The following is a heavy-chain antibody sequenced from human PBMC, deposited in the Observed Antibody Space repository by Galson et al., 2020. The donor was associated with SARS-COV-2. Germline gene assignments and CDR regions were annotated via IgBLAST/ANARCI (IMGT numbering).Heavy chain of an antibody. V-gene: IGHV4-34*01. CDR3: ARDGSWYDYYYYMDV. CDR1: GGSFSGYY. D-gene: IGHD6-13*01. Sequence: SETLSLTCAVYGGSFSGYYWSWIRQPPGKGLEWIGEINHSGSTNYNPSLKSRVTISVDTSKNQFSLKLSSVTAADTAVYYCARDGSWYDYYYYMDVWGKGTTVTVSS. J-gene: IGHJ6*03. CDR2: INHSGST.